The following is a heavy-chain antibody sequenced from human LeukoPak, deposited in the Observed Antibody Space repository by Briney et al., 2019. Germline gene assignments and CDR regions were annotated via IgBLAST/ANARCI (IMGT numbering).Heavy chain of an antibody. CDR2: ISSSGFYI. CDR3: AREDGDYLLRYYFYGMDV. D-gene: IGHD4-17*01. V-gene: IGHV3-21*01. J-gene: IGHJ6*02. Sequence: MSGGSLRLSCAASGFTFSAYSMNWVRQAPGKGLEWVSSISSSGFYIYYADSLKGRFTISRDNAKNSLYLQMNSLRAEDSAVYYCAREDGDYLLRYYFYGMDVWGQGTTVTVSS. CDR1: GFTFSAYS.